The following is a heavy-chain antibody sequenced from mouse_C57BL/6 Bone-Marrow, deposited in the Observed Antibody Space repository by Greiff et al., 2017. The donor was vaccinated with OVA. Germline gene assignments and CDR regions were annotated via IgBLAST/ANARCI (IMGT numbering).Heavy chain of an antibody. D-gene: IGHD1-1*01. J-gene: IGHJ4*01. Sequence: QVQLQQPGAELVQPGASVKLSCKASGYTFTSYWTHWVKPRPGQGLELIGMIHPNSGSTNYNEKFKSKATLTVDKSSSTAYMQLSSLTSDDSAVYYCARSRYYGQGFPYYSMDYWGQGTSVTVSS. CDR3: ARSRYYGQGFPYYSMDY. CDR1: GYTFTSYW. V-gene: IGHV1-64*01. CDR2: IHPNSGST.